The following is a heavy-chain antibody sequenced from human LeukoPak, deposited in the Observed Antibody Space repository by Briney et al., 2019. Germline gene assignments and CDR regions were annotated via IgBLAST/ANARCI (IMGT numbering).Heavy chain of an antibody. CDR1: GYTFTSYY. J-gene: IGHJ4*02. V-gene: IGHV1-46*01. CDR3: ARDDLSGYYYDY. Sequence: GASVKVSCKASGYTFTSYYMHWVRQAPGQGLEWMGIINPSGGSTSYAQKFQGRVTMTRDTSTSTVYMELSSLRSVDTAVYYCARDDLSGYYYDYWGQGTLVTVSS. D-gene: IGHD3-9*01. CDR2: INPSGGST.